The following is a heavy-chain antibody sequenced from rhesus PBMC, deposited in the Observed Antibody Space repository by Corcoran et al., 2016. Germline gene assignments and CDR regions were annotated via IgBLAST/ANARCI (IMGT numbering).Heavy chain of an antibody. J-gene: IGHJ4*01. Sequence: QLQLQESGPGLVKPSETLSVTCAVSGGSISSSYWSWIRQAPGKGLEWIGYIYGSGSSPNYHPSLKSRVTLSVDTSKNQLSLKLSSVTTADTAVYYCARSSGYSSSYTFDYWGQGVLVTVSS. CDR3: ARSSGYSSSYTFDY. CDR2: IYGSGSSP. V-gene: IGHV4-169*01. CDR1: GGSISSSY. D-gene: IGHD6-43*01.